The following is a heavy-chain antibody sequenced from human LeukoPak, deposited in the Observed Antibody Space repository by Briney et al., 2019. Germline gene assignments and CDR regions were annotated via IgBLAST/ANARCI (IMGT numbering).Heavy chain of an antibody. Sequence: GGSLRLSCAASGVTLGTYAMSWARQAPGKGLEWVSGISSSGSGGNTYYVDSVRGRFTISRDNSKNTLYLQMNSLRAEDTAVYYCAKGFPSGYSSGWYRSDCWGQGTLVTVSS. D-gene: IGHD6-19*01. CDR3: AKGFPSGYSSGWYRSDC. CDR2: ISSSGSGGNT. J-gene: IGHJ4*02. CDR1: GVTLGTYA. V-gene: IGHV3-23*01.